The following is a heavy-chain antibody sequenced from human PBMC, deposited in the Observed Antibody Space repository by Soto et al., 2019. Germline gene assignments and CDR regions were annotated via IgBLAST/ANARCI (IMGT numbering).Heavy chain of an antibody. J-gene: IGHJ4*02. Sequence: SVKVSCKASGGTLSSYTFSWVRQAPGQGLEWMGRIIPNLGITNYAQKFQGRITIIVDKSTSTAYMELSSLRSEDTAVYYCARDKGYCSGAGCPDFDYWGQGALVTVSS. V-gene: IGHV1-69*04. CDR3: ARDKGYCSGAGCPDFDY. D-gene: IGHD2-15*01. CDR2: IIPNLGIT. CDR1: GGTLSSYT.